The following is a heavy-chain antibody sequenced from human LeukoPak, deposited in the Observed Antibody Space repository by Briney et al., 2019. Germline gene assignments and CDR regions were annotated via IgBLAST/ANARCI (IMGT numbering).Heavy chain of an antibody. CDR1: GGSISSYY. Sequence: PSETLSLICTVSGGSISSYYWSWIRQPPGKGLEWIGCIYYSGSTNYNPSLKSRVTISVDMSKNQISLKLSSVTAADTAMYYCARGLCGSGYCSWFDPWGQGTLVTVSS. V-gene: IGHV4-59*01. D-gene: IGHD3-22*01. J-gene: IGHJ5*02. CDR2: IYYSGST. CDR3: ARGLCGSGYCSWFDP.